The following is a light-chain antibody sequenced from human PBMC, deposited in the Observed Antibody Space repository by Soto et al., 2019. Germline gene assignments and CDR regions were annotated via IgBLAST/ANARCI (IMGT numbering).Light chain of an antibody. CDR2: WAS. CDR1: QSVLYRSNNKNY. Sequence: DIVMTQSPESLAVSLGERATINCKSSQSVLYRSNNKNYLAWYQHKPGQPPKLLIYWASTRESGVPDRFSGSGSGTEFTLTISSLQSEDLAVYYCQQYNNWPAITFGQGTRLEIK. J-gene: IGKJ5*01. V-gene: IGKV4-1*01. CDR3: QQYNNWPAIT.